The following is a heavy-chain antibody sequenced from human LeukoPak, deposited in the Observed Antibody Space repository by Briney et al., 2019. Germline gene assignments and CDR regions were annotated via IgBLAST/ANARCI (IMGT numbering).Heavy chain of an antibody. Sequence: GGSLRLSCAASGFTFSDYYMSWIRQAPGKGLEWVSYISSSGSTISYTDSVKGRFTISRDNAKNSLYLQMNSLRAEDTAVYYCARGGYYDSSGYYTIDYWGQGTLVTVSS. CDR3: ARGGYYDSSGYYTIDY. D-gene: IGHD3-22*01. V-gene: IGHV3-11*01. J-gene: IGHJ4*02. CDR1: GFTFSDYY. CDR2: ISSSGSTI.